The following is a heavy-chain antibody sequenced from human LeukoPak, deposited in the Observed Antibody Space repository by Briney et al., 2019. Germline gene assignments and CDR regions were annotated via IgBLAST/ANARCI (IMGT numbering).Heavy chain of an antibody. D-gene: IGHD3-3*01. CDR2: IWYDGSNK. V-gene: IGHV3-33*08. J-gene: IGHJ6*02. Sequence: QPGGSLRLSCAASGFTFSSYSMNWVRQAPGKGLEWVAVIWYDGSNKYYADSVKGRFTISRDNSKNTLYLQMNSLRAEDTAVYYCARDYPGVTTYYYHYGMDVWGQGTTVTVSS. CDR3: ARDYPGVTTYYYHYGMDV. CDR1: GFTFSSYS.